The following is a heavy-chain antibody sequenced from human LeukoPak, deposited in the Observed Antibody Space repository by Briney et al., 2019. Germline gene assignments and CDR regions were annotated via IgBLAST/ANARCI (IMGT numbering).Heavy chain of an antibody. CDR2: LYYSGST. J-gene: IGHJ4*02. Sequence: SETLSLTCTVSGGSISRSTYYWDWIRQPPGEGLEWIGSLYYSGSTYYNPSLKTRVTISVDTSKNQFSLKLSSVTAADTAVYYCARHGPRIAATGANFDYWGQGTLLTVSS. V-gene: IGHV4-39*01. D-gene: IGHD6-13*01. CDR3: ARHGPRIAATGANFDY. CDR1: GGSISRSTYY.